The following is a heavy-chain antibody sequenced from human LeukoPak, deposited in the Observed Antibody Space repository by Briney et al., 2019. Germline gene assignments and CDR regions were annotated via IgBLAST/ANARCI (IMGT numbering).Heavy chain of an antibody. V-gene: IGHV3-7*01. D-gene: IGHD1-26*01. J-gene: IGHJ6*03. CDR3: ARDDRIVGANNYYYYYYMDV. CDR2: IKQDGSEK. CDR1: GFTFSSYC. Sequence: GGSLRLSCAASGFTFSSYCMSWVRQAPGKGLEWVANIKQDGSEKYYVDSVKGRFTISRDNAKNSLYLQMNSLRAEDTAVYYCARDDRIVGANNYYYYYYMDVWGKGTTVTISS.